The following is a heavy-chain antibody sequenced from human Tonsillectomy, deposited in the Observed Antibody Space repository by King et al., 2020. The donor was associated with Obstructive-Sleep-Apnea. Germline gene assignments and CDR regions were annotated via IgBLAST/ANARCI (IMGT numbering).Heavy chain of an antibody. CDR2: ISWNSGSI. V-gene: IGHV3-9*01. CDR3: ARGRYRAYTGDYFDY. D-gene: IGHD3-16*02. J-gene: IGHJ4*02. CDR1: GFTFDDYA. Sequence: VQLVESGGGLVQPGRSLRLSCAVSGFTFDDYAMHWVRHAPGKGLEWVSGISWNSGSIGYADSVKGRFTISRDNAKNSLYLQMNRLRAEDTALYYCARGRYRAYTGDYFDYWGQGTLVTVSS.